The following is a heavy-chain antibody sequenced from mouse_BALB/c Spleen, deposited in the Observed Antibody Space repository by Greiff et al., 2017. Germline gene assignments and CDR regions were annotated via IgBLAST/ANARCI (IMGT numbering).Heavy chain of an antibody. CDR2: INPSNGRT. V-gene: IGHV1S81*02. CDR1: GYTFTSYW. CDR3: ARRSVITTVVDWYCDV. D-gene: IGHD1-1*01. Sequence: QVQLQQPGAELVKPGASVKLSCKASGYTFTSYWMHWVKQRPGQGLERIGEINPSNGRTNYNEKFKSKATLTVDKSSSTAYMQLSSLTSEDSAVYYCARRSVITTVVDWYCDVWGAGTTVTVSS. J-gene: IGHJ1*01.